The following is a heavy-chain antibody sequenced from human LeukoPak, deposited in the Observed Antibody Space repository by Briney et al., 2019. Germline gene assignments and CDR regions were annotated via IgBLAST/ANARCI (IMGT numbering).Heavy chain of an antibody. CDR3: TRAVSYSSDWSFYNY. CDR1: GGSISSSNW. Sequence: SETLSLTCVVSGGSISSSNWWSWVRQPPGKGLEWIGEIYHSGSSNYTPSLKSRVTISVDTSKNQFSLKLSSVTAADTAVYYCTRAVSYSSDWSFYNYWGQGTLVTVSS. CDR2: IYHSGSS. V-gene: IGHV4-4*02. J-gene: IGHJ4*02. D-gene: IGHD6-19*01.